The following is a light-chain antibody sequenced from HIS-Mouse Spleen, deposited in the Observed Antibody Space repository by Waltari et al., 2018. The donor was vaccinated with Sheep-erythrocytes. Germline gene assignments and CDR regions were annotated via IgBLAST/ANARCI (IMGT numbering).Light chain of an antibody. Sequence: DIVMTQSPVSLAVSLVERATINCKSSQSVLYSSNNKKPGQPPKLLIYWASTRESGVPDRFSGSGSGTDFTLTISSLQAEDVAVYYCQQYYSTLTFGGGTRVEIK. CDR3: QQYYSTLT. J-gene: IGKJ4*01. CDR1: QSVLYSSNNK. V-gene: IGKV4-1*01. CDR2: WAS.